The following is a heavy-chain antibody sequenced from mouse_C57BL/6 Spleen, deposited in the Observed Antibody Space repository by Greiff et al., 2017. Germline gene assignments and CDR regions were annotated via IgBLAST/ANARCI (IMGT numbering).Heavy chain of an antibody. V-gene: IGHV1-64*01. CDR2: IHPNSGST. J-gene: IGHJ1*03. CDR1: GYTFTSYW. D-gene: IGHD4-1*01. Sequence: QVQLQQPGAELVKPGASVKLSCKASGYTFTSYWMHWVKQRPGQGLEWIGMIHPNSGSTNYNEKFKSKATLTVDKSSSTAYMQLSSLTSEDSAVYYCARGDWADWYFDVWGTGTTVTVSS. CDR3: ARGDWADWYFDV.